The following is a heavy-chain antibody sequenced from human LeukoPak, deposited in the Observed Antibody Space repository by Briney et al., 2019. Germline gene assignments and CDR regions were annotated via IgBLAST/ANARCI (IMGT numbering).Heavy chain of an antibody. CDR2: INPNSGGT. CDR3: ARSFQEYGGNPEGGDY. D-gene: IGHD4-23*01. CDR1: GYIFTGYY. V-gene: IGHV1-2*02. J-gene: IGHJ4*02. Sequence: ASVKVSCKASGYIFTGYYMHWVRQAPGQGLEWMGWINPNSGGTNYAQKFQGRVTMTRDTSISTAYMELSRLRSDDTAVYYCARSFQEYGGNPEGGDYWGQGTLVTVSS.